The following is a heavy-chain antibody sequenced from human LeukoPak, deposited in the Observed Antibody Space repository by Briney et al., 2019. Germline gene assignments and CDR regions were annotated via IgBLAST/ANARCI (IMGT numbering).Heavy chain of an antibody. J-gene: IGHJ5*02. V-gene: IGHV1-18*04. CDR1: DNTFSNYG. D-gene: IGHD3-9*01. CDR2: ITAYNGNT. Sequence: ASVKVSCKASDNTFSNYGVTWVRQAPGQGLEWMGWITAYNGNTKYAQKFQGRVTMTTESSTSTVFMELRSLTSDDTAVYCCARAKAYYEVLTAYNPWGQGTLVTVSS. CDR3: ARAKAYYEVLTAYNP.